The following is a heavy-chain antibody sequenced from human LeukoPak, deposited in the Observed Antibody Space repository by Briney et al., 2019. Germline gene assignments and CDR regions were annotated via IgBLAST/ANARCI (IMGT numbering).Heavy chain of an antibody. V-gene: IGHV3-53*01. Sequence: GGSLRLSCAASEFTVSSNYMSWVRQAPGKGLEWVSVIYSGGSTYYADSVKGRFTISRDNSKNTLYLQMNSLRAEDTAVYYCAITSGCFDYWGQGTLVTVSS. CDR2: IYSGGST. CDR1: EFTVSSNY. CDR3: AITSGCFDY. J-gene: IGHJ4*02. D-gene: IGHD6-19*01.